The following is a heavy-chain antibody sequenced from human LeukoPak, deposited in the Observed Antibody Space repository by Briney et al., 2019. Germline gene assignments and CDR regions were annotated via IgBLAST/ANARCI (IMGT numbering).Heavy chain of an antibody. Sequence: GASVKVSCKASGGTFSSYAISWVRQAPGQGLEWMGGIIPIFGTANYAQKFQGRVTITTDESTSTAYMELSSLRSEDTAVYYCAREGYYGSGSSVGAFDIWGQGTMVTVSS. CDR1: GGTFSSYA. J-gene: IGHJ3*02. CDR2: IIPIFGTA. CDR3: AREGYYGSGSSVGAFDI. D-gene: IGHD3-10*01. V-gene: IGHV1-69*05.